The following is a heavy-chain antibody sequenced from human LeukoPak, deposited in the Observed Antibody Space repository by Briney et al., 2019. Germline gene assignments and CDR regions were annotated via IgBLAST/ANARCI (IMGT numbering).Heavy chain of an antibody. D-gene: IGHD5-12*01. CDR3: VRASSGYDYLDY. CDR1: GGSISSGGYS. V-gene: IGHV4-30-2*01. CDR2: IYHSGST. J-gene: IGHJ4*02. Sequence: SETLSLTCAVSGGSISSGGYSWSWIRQPPGKGLEWIGYIYHSGSTYYNPSLKSRVTISVDRSKNKFSLKLSSVTAADTAVYYCVRASSGYDYLDYWGQGTLVTVSS.